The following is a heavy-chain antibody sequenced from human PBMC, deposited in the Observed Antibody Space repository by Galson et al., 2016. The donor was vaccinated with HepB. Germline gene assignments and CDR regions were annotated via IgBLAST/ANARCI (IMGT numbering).Heavy chain of an antibody. CDR1: GFTFSSYA. V-gene: IGHV3-23*01. CDR3: AKGYSVAGYFDQ. J-gene: IGHJ4*02. Sequence: SLRLSCAASGFTFSSYAMGWVRQAPGKGLEWVSGISGSGGHTYYADSVKGRFTMSRDNSKNTLYLQMGSLGAEATAVSHCAKGYSVAGYFDQWGQGTLVTVS. D-gene: IGHD6-19*01. CDR2: ISGSGGHT.